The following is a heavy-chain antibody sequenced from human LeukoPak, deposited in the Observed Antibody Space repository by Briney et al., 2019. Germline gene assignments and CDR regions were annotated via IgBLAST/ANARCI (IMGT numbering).Heavy chain of an antibody. V-gene: IGHV4-4*07. CDR1: GGSISNSY. CDR2: VYSSGSA. D-gene: IGHD5-12*01. Sequence: SETLSLTCSVSGGSISNSYWTWVRQPAGKGLEWIGRVYSSGSANYNPSLRGRVTMSVDTSTNQFSLMLTSVTAADTALYYCARAGYTGYDPAGFYYYMAVWGKGTTVIVSS. CDR3: ARAGYTGYDPAGFYYYMAV. J-gene: IGHJ6*03.